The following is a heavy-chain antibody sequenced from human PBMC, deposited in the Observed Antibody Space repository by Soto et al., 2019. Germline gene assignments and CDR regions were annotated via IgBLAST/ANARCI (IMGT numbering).Heavy chain of an antibody. CDR3: AREALEHWFDP. CDR2: ISYDGSKK. V-gene: IGHV3-30-3*01. J-gene: IGHJ5*02. Sequence: PGGSLRLSCAASGFTFSSYAMHWVRQAPGKGLEWVAVISYDGSKKYYADSVKGRFTISRDNSKNTLYLQMNSLRAEDTAVYYCAREALEHWFDPWGQGTLVTVSS. CDR1: GFTFSSYA.